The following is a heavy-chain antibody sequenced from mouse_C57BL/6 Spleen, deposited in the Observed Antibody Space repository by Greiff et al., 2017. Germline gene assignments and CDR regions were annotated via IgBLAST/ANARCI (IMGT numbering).Heavy chain of an antibody. Sequence: QVHVKQSGAELVRPGTSVKVSCKASGYAFTNYLIEWVKQRPGQGLEWIGVINPGSGGTNYNEKFKGKATLTADKSSSTAYMQLSSLTSEDSAVYFCAREWNYDYDDGDYWGQGTLVTVSA. CDR1: GYAFTNYL. V-gene: IGHV1-54*01. CDR3: AREWNYDYDDGDY. CDR2: INPGSGGT. J-gene: IGHJ3*01. D-gene: IGHD2-4*01.